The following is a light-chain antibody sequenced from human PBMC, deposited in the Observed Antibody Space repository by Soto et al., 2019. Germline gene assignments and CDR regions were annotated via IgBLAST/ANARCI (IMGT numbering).Light chain of an antibody. Sequence: IVMTQSPATLSLSPGETATLSCRASQSVHSNLAWFQQHPGQAPRLLIYGASSRATGIPVRFSGSGSGTEFTLTISSLQPEDFAVYYCLQRSNWPPLTFGGGTKVDIK. CDR2: GAS. CDR1: QSVHSN. J-gene: IGKJ4*01. CDR3: LQRSNWPPLT. V-gene: IGKV3-15*01.